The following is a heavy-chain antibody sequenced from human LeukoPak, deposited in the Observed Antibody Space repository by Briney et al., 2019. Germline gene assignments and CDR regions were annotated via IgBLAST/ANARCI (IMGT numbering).Heavy chain of an antibody. CDR2: INPSGGST. CDR3: ARDNRCSGGSCYSFDY. Sequence: ASVKVSCKASGYTFTSYYMHWVRQAPGQGLEWMGIINPSGGSTSYAQKFQGRVTMTRDTSTSTVYMELSGLRSEDTAVYYCARDNRCSGGSCYSFDYWGQGTLVTVSS. J-gene: IGHJ4*02. CDR1: GYTFTSYY. D-gene: IGHD2-15*01. V-gene: IGHV1-46*01.